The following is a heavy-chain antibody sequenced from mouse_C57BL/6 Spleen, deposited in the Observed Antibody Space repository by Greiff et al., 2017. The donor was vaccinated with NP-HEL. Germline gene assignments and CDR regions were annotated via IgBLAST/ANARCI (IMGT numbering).Heavy chain of an antibody. V-gene: IGHV1-55*01. CDR1: GYTFTSYW. Sequence: QVHVKQPGAELVKPGASVKMSCKASGYTFTSYWITWVKQRPGQGLEWIGDIYPGSGSTNYNEKFKSKATLTVDTSSSTAYMQLSSLTSEDSAVYYCARGGGLIHGYFDVWGTGTTVTVSS. CDR3: ARGGGLIHGYFDV. J-gene: IGHJ1*03. D-gene: IGHD1-3*01. CDR2: IYPGSGST.